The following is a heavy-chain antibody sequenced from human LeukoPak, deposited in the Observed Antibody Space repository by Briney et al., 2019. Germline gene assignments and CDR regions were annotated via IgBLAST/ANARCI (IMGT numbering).Heavy chain of an antibody. CDR2: IYYSGST. CDR3: ARVSSDYDSSGSYSLHFDY. Sequence: SETLSLTCTVSGGSISSGGYYWSWIRQHPGKGLEWIGYIYYSGSTYYNPSLKSRVTISVDTSKNQFSLKLSSVTAADTAVYYCARVSSDYDSSGSYSLHFDYWGQGTLVTVSS. J-gene: IGHJ4*02. CDR1: GGSISSGGYY. D-gene: IGHD3-22*01. V-gene: IGHV4-31*03.